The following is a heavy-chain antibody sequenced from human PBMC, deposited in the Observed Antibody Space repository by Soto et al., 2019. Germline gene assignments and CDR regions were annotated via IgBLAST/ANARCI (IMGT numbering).Heavy chain of an antibody. Sequence: SVKVSCKASGGTFSSYAISWGRQAPGQGLEWMGGIIPIFGTANYAQKFQGRVTITADESTSTAYMELSSLRSEDTAVYYCARGHEYSSSWYWFDPWGQGTLVTVS. CDR2: IIPIFGTA. CDR3: ARGHEYSSSWYWFDP. CDR1: GGTFSSYA. J-gene: IGHJ5*02. V-gene: IGHV1-69*13. D-gene: IGHD6-13*01.